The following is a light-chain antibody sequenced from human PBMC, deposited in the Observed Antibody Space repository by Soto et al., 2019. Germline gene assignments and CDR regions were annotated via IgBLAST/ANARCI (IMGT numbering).Light chain of an antibody. CDR1: QSGLYSSNNKNY. J-gene: IGKJ2*01. Sequence: DIVMTQSPDSLAVSLGERATINCKSSQSGLYSSNNKNYLAWYQQRPGQPPKLLIYWASTRESGVPDRFSGSGCGTDFTLTITSLQAEDVAVYYCQQYESTPPTFGQGNKLEIK. CDR2: WAS. V-gene: IGKV4-1*01. CDR3: QQYESTPPT.